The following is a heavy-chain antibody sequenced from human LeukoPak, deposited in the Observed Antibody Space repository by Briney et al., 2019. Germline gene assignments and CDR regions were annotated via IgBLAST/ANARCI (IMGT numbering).Heavy chain of an antibody. CDR2: IIPLFGTS. J-gene: IGHJ6*03. V-gene: IGHV1-69*13. CDR3: ARGAGIAAAGRYYYYYYMDV. Sequence: ASVKVSCKASGNTFSSYAIIWVRQAPGQGLEWMGGIIPLFGTSNYAQRFQGRVTLTADESTSTAYMELSSLRSEDTAVYYCARGAGIAAAGRYYYYYYMDVWGKGTTVTVSS. D-gene: IGHD6-13*01. CDR1: GNTFSSYA.